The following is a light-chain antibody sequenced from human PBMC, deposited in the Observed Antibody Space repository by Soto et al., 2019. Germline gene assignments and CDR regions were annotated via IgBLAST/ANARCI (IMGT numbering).Light chain of an antibody. CDR2: GSS. Sequence: TQSPGTLSLFLREIATLCFMASQNVGTYYLAWHQQKPGQAPRLLIYGSSVRATGVPDRFSGSGSGTDFTLTIGGLEPEDFAVYYCQQYALSPWTFGQGTKVDIK. V-gene: IGKV3-20*01. CDR1: QNVGTYY. J-gene: IGKJ1*01. CDR3: QQYALSPWT.